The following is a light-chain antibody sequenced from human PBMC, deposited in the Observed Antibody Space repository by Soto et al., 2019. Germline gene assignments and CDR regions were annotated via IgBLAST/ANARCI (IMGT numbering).Light chain of an antibody. J-gene: IGKJ5*01. V-gene: IGKV1-5*03. Sequence: DIQMTQSPSTLSASVGDRVTITCRASQSISSWLAWYQQKPGKAPKLLIYKASSLESGVPSRFSGSGSGTEFTLTSSSLQPDDFATYYCQQYNIYFTFGQGTRLEIK. CDR3: QQYNIYFT. CDR1: QSISSW. CDR2: KAS.